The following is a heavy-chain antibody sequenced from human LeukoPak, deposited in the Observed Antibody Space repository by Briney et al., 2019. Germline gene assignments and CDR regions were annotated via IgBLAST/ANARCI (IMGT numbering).Heavy chain of an antibody. J-gene: IGHJ3*02. CDR3: ARDPDPGYCSSTSCYDDAFDI. CDR2: ISSSGSTI. D-gene: IGHD2-2*01. Sequence: GGSLRLSCAASGFTFSSYEMNRVRQAPGKGLEWVSYISSSGSTIYYADSVKGRFTISRDNAKNSLYLQMNSLRAEDTAVYYCARDPDPGYCSSTSCYDDAFDIWGQGTMVTVSS. CDR1: GFTFSSYE. V-gene: IGHV3-48*03.